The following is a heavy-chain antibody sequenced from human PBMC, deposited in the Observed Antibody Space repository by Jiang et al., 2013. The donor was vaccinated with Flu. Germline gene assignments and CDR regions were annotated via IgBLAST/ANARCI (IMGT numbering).Heavy chain of an antibody. CDR2: IVNSGSTI. J-gene: IGHJ6*02. CDR3: ARGGPRFCSGGGCFGPSV. CDR1: GFTFSDYY. Sequence: VQLLESGGGLVEPGGSLRLSYSASGFTFSDYYMTWIRQAPGKGLEWVSCIVNSGSTIYYPDSVKGRFTISRDNAKNSVFLQMNSLRAEDTAVYYCARGGPRFCSGGGCFGPSVWGQGATVTVSS. D-gene: IGHD2-15*01. V-gene: IGHV3-11*01.